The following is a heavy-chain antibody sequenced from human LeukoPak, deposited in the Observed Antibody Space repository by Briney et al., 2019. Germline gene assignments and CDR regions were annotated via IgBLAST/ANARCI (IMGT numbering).Heavy chain of an antibody. J-gene: IGHJ4*02. CDR3: ARGGPNSGGWTLDH. V-gene: IGHV1-3*03. CDR2: INGDNAHT. Sequence: ASVKVSCKTTGYTFTNYAMHWVRQAPGQRPEWMGCINGDNAHTQYSQRFQGRVTITRDTSATTAYMELSSLTSEGMAVFYCARGGPNSGGWTLDHWGQGTLVSVSS. D-gene: IGHD6-19*01. CDR1: GYTFTNYA.